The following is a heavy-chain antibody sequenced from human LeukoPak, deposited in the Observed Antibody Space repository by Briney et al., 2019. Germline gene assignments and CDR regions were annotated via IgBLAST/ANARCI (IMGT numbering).Heavy chain of an antibody. J-gene: IGHJ3*02. CDR3: AKDQELRITMIVVVVGAFDI. Sequence: PGGCLRLSCAASGYTLSSYAMSCVRHAPGRGLEWVSAISGRGGRTYYTDSVKGRFTITRDNSKNTLYLQMNSLRAEDTAVYYCAKDQELRITMIVVVVGAFDIWGQGTMVTVSS. V-gene: IGHV3-23*01. CDR2: ISGRGGRT. CDR1: GYTLSSYA. D-gene: IGHD3-22*01.